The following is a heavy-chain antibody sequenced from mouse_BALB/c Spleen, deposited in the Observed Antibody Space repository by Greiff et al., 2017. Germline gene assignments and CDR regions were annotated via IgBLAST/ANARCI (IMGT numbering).Heavy chain of an antibody. CDR1: GYTFTSYW. J-gene: IGHJ4*01. Sequence: DLVKPGASVKLSCKASGYTFTSYWINWIKQRPGQGLEWIGRIAPGSGSTYYNEMFKGKATLTVDTSSSTAYIQLSSLSSEDSAVYFCARSNGYPPYAMDYWGQGTSVTVSS. CDR2: IAPGSGST. D-gene: IGHD2-2*01. V-gene: IGHV1S41*01. CDR3: ARSNGYPPYAMDY.